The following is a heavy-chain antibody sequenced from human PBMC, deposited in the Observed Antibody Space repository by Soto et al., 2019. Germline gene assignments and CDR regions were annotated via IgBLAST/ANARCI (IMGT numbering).Heavy chain of an antibody. CDR3: ARAYYYDSSGTPALYYYGMDV. CDR1: GYSFTSYW. Sequence: GESLKISCEGSGYSFTSYWIGWVRQMPGKGLEWMGIIYPGDSDTRYSPSFQGQVTTSADKSISTDYLQWSSLKASDTAMYYCARAYYYDSSGTPALYYYGMDVWGQGTTITVSS. CDR2: IYPGDSDT. D-gene: IGHD3-22*01. J-gene: IGHJ6*02. V-gene: IGHV5-51*01.